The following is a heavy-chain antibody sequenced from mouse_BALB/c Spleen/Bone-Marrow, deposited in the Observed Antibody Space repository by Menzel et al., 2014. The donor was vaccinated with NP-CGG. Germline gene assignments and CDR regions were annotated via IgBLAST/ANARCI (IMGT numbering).Heavy chain of an antibody. V-gene: IGHV1-4*01. D-gene: IGHD2-1*01. CDR1: GYTFTRYT. CDR2: IPPSSGYT. J-gene: IGHJ3*01. Sequence: VHLVESGAELARPGASVKMSCKASGYTFTRYTMPWVKPRPGQGLEWIGYIPPSSGYTHYNQKFKDKDTLTADKSSSTAYMQLSSLTSEDSAVYYCARESYGTWFAYWGQGTLVTVSA. CDR3: ARESYGTWFAY.